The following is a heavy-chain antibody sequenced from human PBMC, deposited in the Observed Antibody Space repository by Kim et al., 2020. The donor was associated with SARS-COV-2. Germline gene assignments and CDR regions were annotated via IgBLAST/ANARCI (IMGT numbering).Heavy chain of an antibody. CDR1: GFTFSDYY. CDR3: ARADSANPKLWYYAMDV. V-gene: IGHV3-11*06. J-gene: IGHJ6*02. Sequence: GGSLRLSCAASGFTFSDYYMSWIRQAPGKGLEWVSYISSSSSYTNYADSVKGRFTISRDNAKNSLYLQMNSLRAEDTAVYYCARADSANPKLWYYAMDVCGQETTVTVSS. CDR2: ISSSSSYT.